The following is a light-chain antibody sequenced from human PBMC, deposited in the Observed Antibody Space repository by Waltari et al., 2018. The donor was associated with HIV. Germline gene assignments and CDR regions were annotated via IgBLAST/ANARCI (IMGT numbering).Light chain of an antibody. CDR3: QQYHDWPWFT. V-gene: IGKV3-15*01. CDR1: QRVGVN. Sequence: DIVMRQSPATLSVSLGKSATLSCRASQRVGVNLAWYQQRPGQTPRLLIYAASTRATGIPPRFSGSASGTNFALTISSLQSEDVGFYYCQQYHDWPWFTFGQGTKLEIK. CDR2: AAS. J-gene: IGKJ2*01.